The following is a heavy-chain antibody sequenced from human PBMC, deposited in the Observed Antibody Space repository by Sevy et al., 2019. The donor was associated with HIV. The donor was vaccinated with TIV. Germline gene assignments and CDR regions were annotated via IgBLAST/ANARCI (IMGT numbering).Heavy chain of an antibody. CDR1: GYTFTSQY. CDR2: INPSGGST. Sequence: ASVKVSCKASGYTFTSQYMHWVRQTPGQGLEWMVIINPSGGSTRYAQKFQGRVTMTRDTSTSTVYMELSSLRSEDTAVYYCVRDSDNDDILTGYYPFDYWGQGTLVTVSS. CDR3: VRDSDNDDILTGYYPFDY. J-gene: IGHJ4*02. D-gene: IGHD3-9*01. V-gene: IGHV1-46*01.